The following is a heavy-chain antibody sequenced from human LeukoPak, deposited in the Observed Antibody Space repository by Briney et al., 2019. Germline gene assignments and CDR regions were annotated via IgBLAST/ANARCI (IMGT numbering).Heavy chain of an antibody. CDR2: MNPNSGNT. D-gene: IGHD3-9*01. V-gene: IGHV1-8*01. Sequence: ASVKVSCKASGYTFTSYDINWVRQATGQGLEWMGWMNPNSGNTGYAQKFQGRVTMTRNISISTAYMELSSLRSEDTAVYYCARGGYFDWLLSTYYYYGMDVWGQGTTVTVSS. CDR1: GYTFTSYD. J-gene: IGHJ6*02. CDR3: ARGGYFDWLLSTYYYYGMDV.